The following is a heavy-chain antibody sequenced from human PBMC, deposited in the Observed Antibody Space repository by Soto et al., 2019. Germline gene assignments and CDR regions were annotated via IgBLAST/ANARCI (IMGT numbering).Heavy chain of an antibody. V-gene: IGHV4-34*01. CDR2: INHSGST. J-gene: IGHJ6*03. CDR3: ARGHPPSYYYYMDV. Sequence: QVQLQQWGAGLLKPSETLSLTCAVYGGSFSGYYWSWIRQPPGKGLEWVGEINHSGSTNYNPSLKSGVNISVDPSKNQFYLKLSSVTAADAAVYYCARGHPPSYYYYMDVWGKVATVTVSS. CDR1: GGSFSGYY.